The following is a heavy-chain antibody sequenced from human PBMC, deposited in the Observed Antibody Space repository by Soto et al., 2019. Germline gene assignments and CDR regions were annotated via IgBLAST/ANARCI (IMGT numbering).Heavy chain of an antibody. CDR1: GFTFSSYA. CDR2: ISFDGSNK. J-gene: IGHJ4*02. CDR3: GRDRWFGYGYNVGFDA. D-gene: IGHD2-2*03. Sequence: QVQLVESGGGVVQPGRSLRLSCAASGFTFSSYAMHWVRQAPGKGLEWVAVISFDGSNKYYADSVKDRFTISRDNSKNTLYVQGHCLRAEDTSVYYCGRDRWFGYGYNVGFDAWGQGTLVTVSS. V-gene: IGHV3-30-3*01.